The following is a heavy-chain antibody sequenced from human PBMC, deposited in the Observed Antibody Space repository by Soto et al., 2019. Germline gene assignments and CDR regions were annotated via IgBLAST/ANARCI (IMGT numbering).Heavy chain of an antibody. CDR2: ISYDGSNK. CDR1: GFTFSSYA. Sequence: QVQLVESGGGVVQPGRSLRLSCAASGFTFSSYAMHWVRQAPGKGLEWVAVISYDGSNKYYADSVKGRFTISRDNSKNQLYLQMISLRAEDTAVYYCARPDNSGWYPPYYDYGMNVWGRGTTVTVSS. D-gene: IGHD6-19*01. CDR3: ARPDNSGWYPPYYDYGMNV. J-gene: IGHJ6*01. V-gene: IGHV3-30-3*01.